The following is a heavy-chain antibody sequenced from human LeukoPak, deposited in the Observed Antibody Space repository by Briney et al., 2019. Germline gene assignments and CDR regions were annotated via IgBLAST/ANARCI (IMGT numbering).Heavy chain of an antibody. CDR3: AREGSDGYLFDY. J-gene: IGHJ4*02. CDR2: TYYRSKWYN. D-gene: IGHD3-22*01. CDR1: GDSFSSNSAT. V-gene: IGHV6-1*01. Sequence: SQTPSLTCAISGDSFSSNSATWDWIRQSPSRGLEWLGRTYYRSKWYNDYAVSVKSRVTINPDTSKNQFSLQLNSVTPEDTAVYYCAREGSDGYLFDYWGQGSLVIVSS.